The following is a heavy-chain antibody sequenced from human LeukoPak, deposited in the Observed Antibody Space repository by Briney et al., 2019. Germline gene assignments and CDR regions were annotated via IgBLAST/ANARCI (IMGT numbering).Heavy chain of an antibody. J-gene: IGHJ4*02. CDR2: MNPNSGNT. D-gene: IGHD2-8*01. Sequence: EASVKVSCKASGYTFTSYDINWVRQATGQGLEWMGWMNPNSGNTGYAQKFQGRVTMTRNTSISTAYMELSSLRSDDTAVYYCARDRYCTNGVCRDYWGQGTLVTVSS. CDR1: GYTFTSYD. V-gene: IGHV1-8*01. CDR3: ARDRYCTNGVCRDY.